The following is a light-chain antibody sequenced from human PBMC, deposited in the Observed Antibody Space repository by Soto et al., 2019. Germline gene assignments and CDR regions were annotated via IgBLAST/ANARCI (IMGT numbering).Light chain of an antibody. J-gene: IGKJ1*01. CDR2: KAS. CDR1: QTISSW. Sequence: DIQMTQSPSTLSGSVGDRVTITCRASQTISSWLAWYQQKPGKAPKLLIYKASTLKSGVPSRFSGSGSGTEFTLTISSLQPVDFATYYCQHYNSYSEAFGQGTQVEL. V-gene: IGKV1-5*03. CDR3: QHYNSYSEA.